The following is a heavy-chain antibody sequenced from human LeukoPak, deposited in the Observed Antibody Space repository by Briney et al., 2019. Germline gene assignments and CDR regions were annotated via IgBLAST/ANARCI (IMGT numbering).Heavy chain of an antibody. Sequence: SETLSLTCTVSGGSISSGGYYWSWIRQHPGKGLEWIGYIYYSGSTYYNPYLKSRVTISVDTSKNQFSLKLSSVTAADTAVYYCARGCSSTSCHYYYGMDVWGKGTTVTVSS. CDR3: ARGCSSTSCHYYYGMDV. CDR1: GGSISSGGYY. V-gene: IGHV4-31*03. J-gene: IGHJ6*04. CDR2: IYYSGST. D-gene: IGHD2-2*01.